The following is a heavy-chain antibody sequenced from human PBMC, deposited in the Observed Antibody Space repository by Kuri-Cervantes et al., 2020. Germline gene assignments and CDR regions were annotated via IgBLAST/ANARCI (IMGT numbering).Heavy chain of an antibody. V-gene: IGHV4-61*01. Sequence: SETLSLTCTVSGGSVSSGSYYWSWIRQPPGKGLEWIGYIYYSGSTNYNPSLKSRVTISVDTSKNQFSLKLSSVTAADTAVYYCARENWGLNDAFDSWGQGTMVTVSS. CDR1: GGSVSSGSYY. CDR3: ARENWGLNDAFDS. J-gene: IGHJ3*02. D-gene: IGHD7-27*01. CDR2: IYYSGST.